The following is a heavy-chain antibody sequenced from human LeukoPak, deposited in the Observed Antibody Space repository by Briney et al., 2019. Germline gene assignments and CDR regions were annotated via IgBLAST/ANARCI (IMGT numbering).Heavy chain of an antibody. CDR1: GFSYSSYW. CDR3: ARATASNWFDP. J-gene: IGHJ5*02. CDR2: IKQDGSEK. D-gene: IGHD2-21*01. Sequence: TLSCEAPGFSYSSYWVRRVRQAPGKGLKKMANIKQDGSEKYYVDSVKGRFTISRDNAKNSLYLQMNSLRAEDTAVYYCARATASNWFDPWGQGTLVTVSS. V-gene: IGHV3-7*01.